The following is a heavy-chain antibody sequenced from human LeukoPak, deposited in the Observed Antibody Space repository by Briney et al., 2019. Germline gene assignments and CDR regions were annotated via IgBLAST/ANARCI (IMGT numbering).Heavy chain of an antibody. CDR3: AKEGGWFGELHYFDY. CDR2: IRYDGSNK. V-gene: IGHV3-30*02. J-gene: IGHJ4*02. Sequence: GGSLRLSCAASGFTFSSYGMHWVRQAPGKGLEWVAFIRYDGSNKYYADSVKGRFTISRDNSKNTLYLQMNSLRAEDTAVYYCAKEGGWFGELHYFDYWGQGTLVTVSS. D-gene: IGHD3-10*01. CDR1: GFTFSSYG.